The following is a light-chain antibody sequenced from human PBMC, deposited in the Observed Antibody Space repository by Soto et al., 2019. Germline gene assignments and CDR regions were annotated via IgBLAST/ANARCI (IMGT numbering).Light chain of an antibody. CDR3: SSYTSSSTRV. CDR1: SSDVGGYNY. J-gene: IGLJ1*01. Sequence: QSVLTQPASVSGSPGQSITISCTGTSSDVGGYNYVSWYQQNPGKAPKLMIYDVSNRPSGVSNRFSGSKSGNTASLTISGLQAEDDADYYCSSYTSSSTRVFGTGTKLTVL. V-gene: IGLV2-14*01. CDR2: DVS.